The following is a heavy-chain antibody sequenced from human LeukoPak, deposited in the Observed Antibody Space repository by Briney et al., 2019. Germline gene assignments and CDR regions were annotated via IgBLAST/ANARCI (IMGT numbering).Heavy chain of an antibody. CDR1: GYTFTSYG. V-gene: IGHV1-18*01. J-gene: IGHJ5*02. CDR2: ISAYNGNT. CDR3: AKDLSETTVTNGNWFDP. D-gene: IGHD4-17*01. Sequence: ASVKVSCKASGYTFTSYGISWVRQAPGQGLEWMGWISAYNGNTNYAQKLQGRVTMTTDTSTSTAYMELRSLRSDDTAVYYCAKDLSETTVTNGNWFDPWGQGTLVTVSS.